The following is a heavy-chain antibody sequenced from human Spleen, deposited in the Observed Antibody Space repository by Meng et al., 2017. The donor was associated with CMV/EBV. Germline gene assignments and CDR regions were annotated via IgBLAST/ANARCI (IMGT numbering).Heavy chain of an antibody. J-gene: IGHJ4*02. Sequence: NVSGGSVSSGDYYWGWIRQPPGKGLEWIAYIYYSGSSYYNPSLKSRVTISVDTSKNRFSLNLSSVTAADTAVYFCARDWGGYGHFDYWGQGTLVTVS. CDR2: IYYSGSS. CDR1: GGSVSSGDYY. D-gene: IGHD3-16*01. CDR3: ARDWGGYGHFDY. V-gene: IGHV4-30-4*08.